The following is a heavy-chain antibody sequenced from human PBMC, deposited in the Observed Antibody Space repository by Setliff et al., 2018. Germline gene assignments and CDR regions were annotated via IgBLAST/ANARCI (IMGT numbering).Heavy chain of an antibody. CDR2: IYRGDRST. D-gene: IGHD1-7*01. CDR1: GFTFTDYA. CDR3: AKPRLELRWGFEY. V-gene: IGHV3-23*03. J-gene: IGHJ4*02. Sequence: PGGSLRLSCGASGFTFTDYAMSWVRQAPGKGLEWVSTIYRGDRSTFYADSVQGRFIIFRDGSKNTLYLQMDSLRGEDTAVYYCAKPRLELRWGFEYWGQGTPVTVSS.